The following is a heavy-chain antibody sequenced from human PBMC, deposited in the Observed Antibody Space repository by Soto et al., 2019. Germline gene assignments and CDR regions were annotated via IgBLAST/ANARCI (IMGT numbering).Heavy chain of an antibody. CDR2: ISSSSSTI. J-gene: IGHJ4*02. CDR3: PRDRGGAGASDY. D-gene: IGHD1-26*01. CDR1: GFTFSNSG. V-gene: IGHV3-48*02. Sequence: EVQLVESGGGLVQPGGSLRLSCAASGFTFSNSGMNWVRQAPGKGLEWVSYISSSSSTIRYADSVKGRFTISRDNAKNSLFLQLNSRRDEDTAVYYYPRDRGGAGASDYWGQGTLVTVSS.